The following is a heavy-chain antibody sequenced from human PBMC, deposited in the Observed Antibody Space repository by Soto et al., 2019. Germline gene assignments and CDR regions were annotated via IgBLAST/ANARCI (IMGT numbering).Heavy chain of an antibody. V-gene: IGHV3-30-3*01. CDR1: GFTFSSYA. Sequence: QVLLVDSGGGVVQPGRSLRLSCAASGFTFSSYAMNWVRQAPGKGLEWVALISHDGSNKYYADSVKGRFTISRDNSKNTLYLQMNSLRAEDTAVYYCARDLLPLGDVLIPEGGMDVWGQGTTVTVSS. CDR2: ISHDGSNK. D-gene: IGHD2-8*01. CDR3: ARDLLPLGDVLIPEGGMDV. J-gene: IGHJ6*02.